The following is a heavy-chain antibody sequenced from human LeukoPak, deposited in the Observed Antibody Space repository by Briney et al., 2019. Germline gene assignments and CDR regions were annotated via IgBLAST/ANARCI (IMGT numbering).Heavy chain of an antibody. D-gene: IGHD6-13*01. CDR3: AKDNSGYSSSWFDY. J-gene: IGHJ4*02. CDR1: GFTFSSYA. CDR2: ISGSGGST. V-gene: IGHV3-23*01. Sequence: PGGSLRLSCAASGFTFSSYAMSWVRQAPGKGLEWVSAISGSGGSTYYADSVKGRFTISRDNSKNTLYLRMNSLRAEDTAVYYCAKDNSGYSSSWFDYWGQGTLVTVSS.